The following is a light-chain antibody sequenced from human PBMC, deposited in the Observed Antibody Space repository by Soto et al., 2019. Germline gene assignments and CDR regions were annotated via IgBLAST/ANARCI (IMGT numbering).Light chain of an antibody. Sequence: EIVLTQSPGTLSLSPGERTTLSCWASQSIRSSYLAWYQQKPWQAPRLLVYGSSSRATGIPDRFSGRGYGPDFTLTISRLEPEDFARYYCQQYSSTFWTLGQGTKGEIK. CDR3: QQYSSTFWT. V-gene: IGKV3-20*01. CDR2: GSS. J-gene: IGKJ1*01. CDR1: QSIRSSY.